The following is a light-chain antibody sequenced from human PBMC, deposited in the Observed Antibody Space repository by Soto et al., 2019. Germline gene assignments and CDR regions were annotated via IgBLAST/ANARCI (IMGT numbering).Light chain of an antibody. J-gene: IGKJ1*01. CDR1: QGISSF. CDR3: QQYHSYPAS. V-gene: IGKV1-16*01. CDR2: DAS. Sequence: DIQMTQSPSSLSASVGDRVTITCRASQGISSFLAWFQQKPGKAPKSLIYDASTLQSGVSSRFGGSGSDTHFPLTISSLQPEDFATYYCQQYHSYPASFGQGTKVEIK.